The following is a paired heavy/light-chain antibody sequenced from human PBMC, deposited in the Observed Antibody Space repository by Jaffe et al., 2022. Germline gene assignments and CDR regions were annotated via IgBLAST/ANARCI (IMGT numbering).Heavy chain of an antibody. J-gene: IGHJ4*02. Sequence: QLQLQESGPGLVKPSETLSLTCTVSGGSISSSSYYWGWIRQPPGKGLEWIGSIYYSGSTYYNPSLKSRVTISVDTSKNQFSLKLSSVTAADTAVYYCARSIGTSDYDILTGYYFWWSPPDYWGQGTLVTVSS. CDR2: IYYSGST. CDR3: ARSIGTSDYDILTGYYFWWSPPDY. CDR1: GGSISSSSYY. D-gene: IGHD3-9*01. V-gene: IGHV4-39*01.
Light chain of an antibody. CDR1: QSVSSSY. V-gene: IGKV3-20*01. Sequence: EIVLTQSPGTLSLSPGERATLSCRASQSVSSSYLAWYQQKPGQAPRLLIYGASSRATGIPDRFSGSGSGTDFTLTISRLEPEDFAVYYCQQYGSSLFMYTFGQGTKLEIK. CDR3: QQYGSSLFMYT. J-gene: IGKJ2*01. CDR2: GAS.